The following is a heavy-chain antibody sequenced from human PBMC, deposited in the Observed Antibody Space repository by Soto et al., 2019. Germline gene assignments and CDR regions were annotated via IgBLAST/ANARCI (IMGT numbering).Heavy chain of an antibody. J-gene: IGHJ4*02. CDR2: INPSGGDT. CDR3: AREVERGYSYGYLEY. Sequence: QVQLVQSGAEVKKPGASVKVSCKASGYTFTSYYMHWVRQAPGQGLEWMGIINPSGGDTSYTQKFQGRVTMTRDTYTSTVYMELSSLRSEDTAVYYCAREVERGYSYGYLEYWGQGTLVTVSS. D-gene: IGHD5-18*01. CDR1: GYTFTSYY. V-gene: IGHV1-46*01.